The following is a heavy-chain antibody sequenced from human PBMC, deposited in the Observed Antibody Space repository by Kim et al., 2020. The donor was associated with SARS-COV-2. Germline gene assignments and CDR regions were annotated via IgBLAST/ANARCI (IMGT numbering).Heavy chain of an antibody. Sequence: TYYNPCLKSRVTISVDTSKNQFSLKLSSVTAADTAVYYCAREGIYYPPCPWGQVTLVTVSS. V-gene: IGHV4-31*02. J-gene: IGHJ5*02. CDR3: AREGIYYPPCP. D-gene: IGHD3-22*01. CDR2: T.